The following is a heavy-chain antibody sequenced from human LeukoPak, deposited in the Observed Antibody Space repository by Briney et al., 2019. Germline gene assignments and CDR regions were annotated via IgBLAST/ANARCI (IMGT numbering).Heavy chain of an antibody. CDR3: ARVKRKYQLLKPLHETPSHYFDY. CDR1: GGSISSGSYY. D-gene: IGHD2-2*01. Sequence: SETLSLTCTVSGGSISSGSYYWSWIRQPAGKGLEWIGRIYTSGSTNYNPSLKSRVTISLDTSKNQFSLKLSSVTAADTAMYYCARVKRKYQLLKPLHETPSHYFDYWGQGTLVTVSS. CDR2: IYTSGST. J-gene: IGHJ4*02. V-gene: IGHV4-61*02.